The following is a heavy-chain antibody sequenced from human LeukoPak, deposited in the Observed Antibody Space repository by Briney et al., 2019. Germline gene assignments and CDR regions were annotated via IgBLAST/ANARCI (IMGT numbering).Heavy chain of an antibody. Sequence: GSLRLSCAASGFTLSSYAMSWVRQAPGKGLGWVSATSSSDAGTYYAESVKGRFTISRDNSKNTLSLQMNSLRAEDTAVYYCAKDSEDDFGDYLDYWGQGTLVTVSS. CDR2: TSSSDAGT. J-gene: IGHJ4*02. D-gene: IGHD4-17*01. CDR1: GFTLSSYA. CDR3: AKDSEDDFGDYLDY. V-gene: IGHV3-23*01.